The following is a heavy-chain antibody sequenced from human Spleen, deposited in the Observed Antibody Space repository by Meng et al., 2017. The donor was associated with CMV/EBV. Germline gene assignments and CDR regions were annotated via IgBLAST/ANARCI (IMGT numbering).Heavy chain of an antibody. CDR1: GFTFSTYW. CDR2: IKEDGGEK. Sequence: GESLKISCAASGFTFSTYWMTWVRQAPGKGLEWVANIKEDGGEKYYVDSVKGRFTISRDNATSSLYLQMNSLRAEDTAVYYCARAGYSYGYVLHFDYWGQGTLVTVSS. CDR3: ARAGYSYGYVLHFDY. D-gene: IGHD5-18*01. J-gene: IGHJ4*02. V-gene: IGHV3-7*01.